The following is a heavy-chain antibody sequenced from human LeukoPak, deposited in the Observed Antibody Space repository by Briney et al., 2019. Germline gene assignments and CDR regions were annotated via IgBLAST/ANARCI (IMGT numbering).Heavy chain of an antibody. CDR3: ARDSFETAIDY. CDR1: GFTFSTYW. Sequence: PGGSLRLSCAVSGFTFSTYWMSWVRQAPGKGLEWVGNIKEDGSEKYYVDSMKGRFTISRDNAKNSLYLQMNSLRVEDTAVYYCARDSFETAIDYWGQGDLVTVSS. CDR2: IKEDGSEK. V-gene: IGHV3-7*01. J-gene: IGHJ4*02. D-gene: IGHD1-14*01.